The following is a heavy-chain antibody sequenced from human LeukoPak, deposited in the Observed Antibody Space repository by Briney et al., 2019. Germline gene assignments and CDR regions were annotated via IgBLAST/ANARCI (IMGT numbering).Heavy chain of an antibody. CDR2: INHSGST. CDR1: GGSFSGYY. Sequence: PSETLSLTCAVYGGSFSGYYWSWIRQPPGKGLEWIGEINHSGSTNYNPSLKSRVTISVDTSKNQFSLKLSSVTAAGTAVYYCARGTSSSSNYYYYYGMDVWGQGTTVTVSS. V-gene: IGHV4-34*01. J-gene: IGHJ6*02. CDR3: ARGTSSSSNYYYYYGMDV. D-gene: IGHD6-6*01.